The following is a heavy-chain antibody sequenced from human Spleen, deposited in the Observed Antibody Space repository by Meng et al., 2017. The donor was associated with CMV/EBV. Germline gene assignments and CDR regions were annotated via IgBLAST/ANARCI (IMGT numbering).Heavy chain of an antibody. Sequence: FTFSSYAMSWVRQAPGKGLEWVAVIWYDGSNKYYADSVKGRFTISRDNSKNTLYLQMNSLRAEDTAVYYCAREGYCSSTSCYGLFDYWGQGTLVTVSS. D-gene: IGHD2-2*01. CDR2: IWYDGSNK. CDR1: FTFSSYA. CDR3: AREGYCSSTSCYGLFDY. J-gene: IGHJ4*02. V-gene: IGHV3-33*01.